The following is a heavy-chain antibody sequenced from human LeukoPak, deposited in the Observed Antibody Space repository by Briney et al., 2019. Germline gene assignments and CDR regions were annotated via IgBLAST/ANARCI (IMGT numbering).Heavy chain of an antibody. CDR1: GFTFSSYW. D-gene: IGHD6-19*01. J-gene: IGHJ4*02. CDR2: IKQDGSEK. CDR3: ARDAGVEQWLSPLGY. Sequence: PGGSLRLSCAASGFTFSSYWMSWVRQAPGKGLEWVANIKQDGSEKYYVDSVKGRFTISRDNAKNSLYLQMNSLRAEDTAVYYCARDAGVEQWLSPLGYWGQGTLVTVSS. V-gene: IGHV3-7*03.